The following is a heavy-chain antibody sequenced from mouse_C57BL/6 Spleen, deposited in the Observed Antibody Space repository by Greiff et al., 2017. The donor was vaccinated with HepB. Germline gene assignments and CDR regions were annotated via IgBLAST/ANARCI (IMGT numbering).Heavy chain of an antibody. CDR2: ISSGGDYI. CDR1: GFTFSSYA. Sequence: EVHLVESGEGLVKPGGSLKLSCAASGFTFSSYAMSWVRQTPEKRLEWVAYISSGGDYIYYADTVKGRFTISRDNARNTLYLQMSSLKSEDTAMYYCTSRYGNYETAWFAYWGQGTLVTVSA. D-gene: IGHD2-10*02. CDR3: TSRYGNYETAWFAY. J-gene: IGHJ3*01. V-gene: IGHV5-9-1*02.